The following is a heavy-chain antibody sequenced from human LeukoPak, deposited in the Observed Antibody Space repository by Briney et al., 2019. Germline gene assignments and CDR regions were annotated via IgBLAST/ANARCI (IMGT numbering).Heavy chain of an antibody. CDR2: IYYSGNT. D-gene: IGHD3-10*01. Sequence: SETLSLTCTVSDGSISSNSYFWGWIRQPPGKGLEWIGSIYYSGNTNYNPSLKSRVTISVDTSKNQFSLKLSSVTAADTAVYYCARGRITMIRGAPLWFDPWGQGTLVTVSS. CDR1: DGSISSNSYF. CDR3: ARGRITMIRGAPLWFDP. V-gene: IGHV4-39*07. J-gene: IGHJ5*02.